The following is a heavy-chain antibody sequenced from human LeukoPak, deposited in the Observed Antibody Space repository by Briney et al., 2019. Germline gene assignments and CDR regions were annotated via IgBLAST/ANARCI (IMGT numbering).Heavy chain of an antibody. CDR2: IYYSGST. V-gene: IGHV4-39*01. Sequence: PSETLSLTCTVSGGSISSSSYYWGWIRLPPGKGLEWSGSIYYSGSTYYNPSLKSRVTISVDTSKNQFSLKLSSVTAADTAVYYCARRDGYYDYVWGSYRHDAFDIWGQGTMVTVSS. CDR3: ARRDGYYDYVWGSYRHDAFDI. J-gene: IGHJ3*02. D-gene: IGHD3-16*02. CDR1: GGSISSSSYY.